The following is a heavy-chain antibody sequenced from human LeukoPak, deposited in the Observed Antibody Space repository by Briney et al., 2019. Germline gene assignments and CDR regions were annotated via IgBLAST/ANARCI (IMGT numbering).Heavy chain of an antibody. V-gene: IGHV3-23*01. CDR2: ISPSGDIT. D-gene: IGHD3-10*01. J-gene: IGHJ4*02. CDR1: GFTFSNNG. CDR3: ARAKPKNMVRGLIMRRESRYYFDY. Sequence: GGSLRLSCAASGFTFSNNGMNWVRQAPGRGLEWVSGISPSGDITYYADSVKGRFTISRDNSKSTLYIQMNSLRAEDTAVYYCARAKPKNMVRGLIMRRESRYYFDYWGQGTLVTVSS.